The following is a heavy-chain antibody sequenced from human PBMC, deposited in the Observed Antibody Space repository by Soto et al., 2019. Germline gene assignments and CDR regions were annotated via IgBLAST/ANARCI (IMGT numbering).Heavy chain of an antibody. Sequence: ASVKVSCKASGYTFTSYGISWVRQAPGQGLEWMGWISAYNGNTNYAQKLQGRVTMTTDTSTSTAYMELRSLRSDDTAVYYCAGIVAAAGTTDWFDPWGQGTLVTVS. CDR2: ISAYNGNT. CDR3: AGIVAAAGTTDWFDP. CDR1: GYTFTSYG. V-gene: IGHV1-18*01. D-gene: IGHD6-13*01. J-gene: IGHJ5*02.